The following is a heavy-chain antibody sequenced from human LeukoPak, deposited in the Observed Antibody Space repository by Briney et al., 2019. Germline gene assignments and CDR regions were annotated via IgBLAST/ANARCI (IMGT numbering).Heavy chain of an antibody. CDR1: GFTFSNYA. D-gene: IGHD2-2*01. J-gene: IGHJ4*02. Sequence: GGSLRLSCAASGFTFSNYAMSWVRQAPGEGLEWVSAISGSGDSTYYADSVKGRFTISRDNSKNMLYLQMSSLRAEDTAVYYCAKDRSCSRTTCYGVTDYWGQGTPVTVSS. CDR3: AKDRSCSRTTCYGVTDY. CDR2: ISGSGDST. V-gene: IGHV3-23*01.